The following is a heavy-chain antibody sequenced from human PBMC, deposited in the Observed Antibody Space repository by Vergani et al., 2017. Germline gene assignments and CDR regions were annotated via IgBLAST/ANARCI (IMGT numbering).Heavy chain of an antibody. CDR2: IKFPPGEI. J-gene: IGHJ6*03. D-gene: IGHD2-8*01. CDR1: GFNFPSFT. V-gene: IGHV3-21*06. CDR3: ARSGYCAHGVCYMTYYYYMDV. Sequence: EAYLVQSGGGLVTPGGSLRLSCAASGFNFPSFTMNWVRQAPGRGLEWISSIKFPPGEIFYADSVKGRFTISRDNSKNTLYLQMNNLRAADTVVYYCARSGYCAHGVCYMTYYYYMDVWGKGTAVTVSS.